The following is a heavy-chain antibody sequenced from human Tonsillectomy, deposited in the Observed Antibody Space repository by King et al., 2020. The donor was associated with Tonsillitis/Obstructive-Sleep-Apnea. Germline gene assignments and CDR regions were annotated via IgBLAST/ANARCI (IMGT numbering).Heavy chain of an antibody. CDR2: ISSSSSYI. D-gene: IGHD3-3*01. CDR1: GFTFSSYS. V-gene: IGHV3-21*01. Sequence: VQLVESGGGLVKPGGSLRLSCAASGFTFSSYSMNWVRQAPGKGLEWVSSISSSSSYIYYADSVKGRFTISRDNAKNSLYLQMNSLRAEDTAVYYCARDPPGRTIFGVVYYCYYMDVWGKGTTVTVSS. CDR3: ARDPPGRTIFGVVYYCYYMDV. J-gene: IGHJ6*03.